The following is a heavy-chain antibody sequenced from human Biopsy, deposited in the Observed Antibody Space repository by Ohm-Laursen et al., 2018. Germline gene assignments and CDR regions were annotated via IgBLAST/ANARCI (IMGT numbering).Heavy chain of an antibody. CDR1: GDSIARYY. CDR3: ARGSSYGYDFDY. V-gene: IGHV4-59*01. J-gene: IGHJ4*02. CDR2: IYYSGST. Sequence: SETLSLTRTVSGDSIARYYWTWIRQPPGKRLEWIGNIYYSGSTNFNPSLKSRVTISVDTSKNQFSLKLSSVTAADTAVYFCARGSSYGYDFDYWGQGTLVAVSS. D-gene: IGHD5-18*01.